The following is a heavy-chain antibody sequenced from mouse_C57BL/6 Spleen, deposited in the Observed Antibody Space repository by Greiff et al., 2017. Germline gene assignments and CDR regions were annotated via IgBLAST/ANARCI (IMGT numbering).Heavy chain of an antibody. CDR2: INPNNGGP. Sequence: EVQLQQSGPELVKPGASVKIPCKASGYTFTDYNMDWVKQSHGKSLEWIGDINPNNGGPIYNQKFKGKATLTVDKSSSTAYMELRSLTSEDTAVYYCARSNDYAMDYWGQGTSVTVSS. V-gene: IGHV1-18*01. CDR3: ARSNDYAMDY. CDR1: GYTFTDYN. J-gene: IGHJ4*01.